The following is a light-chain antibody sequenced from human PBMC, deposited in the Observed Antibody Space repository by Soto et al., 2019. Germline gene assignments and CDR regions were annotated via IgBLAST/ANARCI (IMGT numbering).Light chain of an antibody. V-gene: IGKV3-20*01. CDR1: QTISSY. CDR3: QQYGSSPLLT. J-gene: IGKJ3*01. Sequence: EIVLTQSPGTLSLSPGERATLSCRASQTISSYLAWYQQKPGQAPRLLIYGASSRATGIPDRFSGSGSGTDFTLTISRLEPEDFAVYYCQQYGSSPLLTFGPGTKVDI. CDR2: GAS.